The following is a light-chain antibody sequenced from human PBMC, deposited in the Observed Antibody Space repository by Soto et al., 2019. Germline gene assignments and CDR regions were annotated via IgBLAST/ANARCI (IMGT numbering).Light chain of an antibody. CDR1: SSNLGAGDD. Sequence: QSVLTQPPSVSGAPGQKVTISCTGNSSNLGAGDDVHWYQQLPGAAPKLVIFGNRTRPSGVPERFYGSKSGTSASLAITGLQAEDEADYYCQAYDYSLTASVFGGGTKLTV. CDR3: QAYDYSLTASV. V-gene: IGLV1-40*01. J-gene: IGLJ3*02. CDR2: GNR.